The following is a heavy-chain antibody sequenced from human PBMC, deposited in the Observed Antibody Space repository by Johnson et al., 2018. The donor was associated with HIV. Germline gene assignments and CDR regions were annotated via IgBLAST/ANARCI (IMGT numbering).Heavy chain of an antibody. CDR3: ARGGDDAFDI. D-gene: IGHD7-27*01. Sequence: VQLVESGGGVVRPGGSLRLSCAASGFTFDDYAMHWVRQAPGQGLEWVSGISWNSGSIGYADSVKGRFTISRDNAKNSLYLQMNSLRAEDTAVYYCARGGDDAFDIWCQGTMVTVSS. V-gene: IGHV3-9*01. J-gene: IGHJ3*02. CDR2: ISWNSGSI. CDR1: GFTFDDYA.